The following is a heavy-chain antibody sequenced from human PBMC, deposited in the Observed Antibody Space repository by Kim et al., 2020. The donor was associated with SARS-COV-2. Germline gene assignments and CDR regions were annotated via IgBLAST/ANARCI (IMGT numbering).Heavy chain of an antibody. Sequence: WGSLRLSCAASGFTFSNYDMSWVRQAPGKGLEWVASISGSAGSTYYADFVKGRLTISRDNSKNTLYVQMNTLRAEDTAMYYCAKDMMYSNGWFDSWGHGT. CDR3: AKDMMYSNGWFDS. J-gene: IGHJ5*01. CDR2: ISGSAGST. CDR1: GFTFSNYD. V-gene: IGHV3-23*01. D-gene: IGHD6-19*01.